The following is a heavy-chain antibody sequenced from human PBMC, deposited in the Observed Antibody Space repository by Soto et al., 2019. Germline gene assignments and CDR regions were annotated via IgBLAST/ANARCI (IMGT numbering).Heavy chain of an antibody. CDR1: GFSFTGYY. CDR2: INAHSGGT. CDR3: AKDLTRQLAYWLDP. J-gene: IGHJ5*02. V-gene: IGHV1-2*02. Sequence: QVQLVQSGAAVKKPGASVKVSCKASGFSFTGYYIHWLRQAPGQGLEWMGWINAHSGGTEYAQKFQGRVTLTRDTXXXXAYLTLTSLTSDDTALYYCAKDLTRQLAYWLDPWGQGTQVTVSS. D-gene: IGHD6-6*01.